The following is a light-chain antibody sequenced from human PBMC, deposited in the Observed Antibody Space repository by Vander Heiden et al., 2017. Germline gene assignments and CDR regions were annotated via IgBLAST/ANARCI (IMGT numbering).Light chain of an antibody. CDR3: VLYMGTGSWM. V-gene: IGLV8-61*01. Sequence: HTVVTQQPSFSVSPGGPVTLMCRLSSGLVSTSYYPAWYRQTPGRPPRTLIYITNTRSAGVPDRFSGSIPGNKAALTNTGAQADDEADYYCVLYMGTGSWMFGGGTKLTVL. CDR1: SGLVSTSYY. J-gene: IGLJ3*02. CDR2: ITN.